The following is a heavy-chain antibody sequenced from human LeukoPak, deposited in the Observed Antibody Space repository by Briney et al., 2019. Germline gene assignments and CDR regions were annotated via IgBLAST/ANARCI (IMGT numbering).Heavy chain of an antibody. Sequence: GGSLRLSCAASGFTFGIYYMRWVRQAPGRGPEWISYISGNGGDIAYADSVKGRFTISRDNAKNLLHLQMNSLRVEDTAVYHGVRQAGGAGGQWGQGTVIAVSS. J-gene: IGHJ4*02. CDR2: ISGNGGDI. CDR1: GFTFGIYY. D-gene: IGHD1-26*01. V-gene: IGHV3-11*01. CDR3: VRQAGGAGGQ.